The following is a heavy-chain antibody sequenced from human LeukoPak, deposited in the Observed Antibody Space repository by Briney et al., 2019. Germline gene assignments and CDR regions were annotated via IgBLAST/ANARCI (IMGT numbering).Heavy chain of an antibody. CDR2: IYYSGST. J-gene: IGHJ3*02. V-gene: IGHV4-39*07. CDR3: ARDKSRTYGSADAFDI. D-gene: IGHD3-10*01. CDR1: GGSISSSSYY. Sequence: PSETLSLTCTVSGGSISSSSYYWGWIRQPPGKGLEWIGSIYYSGSTYCNPSLKSRVTMSVDTSKNQFSLKLSSVTAADTAVYYCARDKSRTYGSADAFDIWGQGTMVTVSS.